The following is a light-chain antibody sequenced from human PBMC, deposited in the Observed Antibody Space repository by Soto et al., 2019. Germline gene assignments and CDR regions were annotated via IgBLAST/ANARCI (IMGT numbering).Light chain of an antibody. V-gene: IGLV2-14*01. Sequence: QSALTQPASVSGSPGQSITISCTGTSSDVGGYNYVSWYQQHPGKAPKLMIYDVSNRPSGVSNRFSGSKSGNTASLTISGLQAADEADYYCSSYTSSSTLLYVFGTGTQVTVL. CDR1: SSDVGGYNY. CDR2: DVS. J-gene: IGLJ1*01. CDR3: SSYTSSSTLLYV.